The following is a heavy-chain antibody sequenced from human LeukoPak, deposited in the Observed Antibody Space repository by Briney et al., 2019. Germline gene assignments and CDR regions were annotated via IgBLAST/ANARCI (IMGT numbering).Heavy chain of an antibody. CDR1: GFTFSSYS. V-gene: IGHV3-48*01. D-gene: IGHD4-17*01. J-gene: IGHJ6*04. CDR2: ISSSSSTI. CDR3: ARDYGDPGMDV. Sequence: GTSLRLSCAASGFTFSSYSTNWVRQAPGKGLEWVSYISSSSSTIYYADSVKGRFTISRDNAKNSLYLQMNSLRAEDTAVYYCARDYGDPGMDVWGKGTTVTVSS.